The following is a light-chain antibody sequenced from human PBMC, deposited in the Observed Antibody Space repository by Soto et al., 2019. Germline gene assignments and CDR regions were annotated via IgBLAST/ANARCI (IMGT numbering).Light chain of an antibody. V-gene: IGLV1-44*01. J-gene: IGLJ1*01. CDR2: TNS. CDR3: AAWDDILGAYV. Sequence: QTALTQPPAASATPGQRVTISCSGRKSKNATNAVNWYQQLPGTAPRLRLYTNSQPPSGVPQRFSGSKTGTSASLAIAGLKSEHGADYYCAAWDDILGAYVFGSGTNVTVL. CDR1: KSKNATNA.